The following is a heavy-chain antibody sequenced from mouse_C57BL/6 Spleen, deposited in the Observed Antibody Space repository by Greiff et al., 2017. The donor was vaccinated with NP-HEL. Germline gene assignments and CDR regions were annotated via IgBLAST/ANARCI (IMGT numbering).Heavy chain of an antibody. V-gene: IGHV1-82*01. CDR1: GYAFSSSW. D-gene: IGHD1-1*01. CDR3: ARGYYGSSYDAY. J-gene: IGHJ3*01. CDR2: IYPGDGDT. Sequence: QVQLQQSGPELVKPGASVKISCKASGYAFSSSWMNWVKQRPGKGLEWIGRIYPGDGDTNYNGKFKGKATLTADKSSSTAYMQLSSLTSEDSAVYFCARGYYGSSYDAYWGQGTLVTVSA.